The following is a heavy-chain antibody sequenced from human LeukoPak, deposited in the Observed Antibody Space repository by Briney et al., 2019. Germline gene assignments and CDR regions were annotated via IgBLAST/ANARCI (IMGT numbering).Heavy chain of an antibody. V-gene: IGHV3-33*08. CDR3: VRDPSGSGFAFDS. D-gene: IGHD1-1*01. CDR1: GFTFSTYA. J-gene: IGHJ4*02. Sequence: GRSLRLSCAVSGFTFSTYAMNWVRQAPGKGLEWVAFIWFDGSNKHYADSVKGRFAISRDNSEDTLYLQMNSLRAEDTAVYYCVRDPSGSGFAFDSWGQGALVTVSS. CDR2: IWFDGSNK.